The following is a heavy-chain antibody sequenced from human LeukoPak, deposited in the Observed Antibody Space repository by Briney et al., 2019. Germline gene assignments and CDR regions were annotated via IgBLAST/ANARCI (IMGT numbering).Heavy chain of an antibody. CDR1: GGSFSGYY. V-gene: IGHV4-34*01. J-gene: IGHJ4*02. D-gene: IGHD3-22*01. CDR2: INHSGST. CDR3: ARTLYYYDSSGYYRMNPKNYYFDY. Sequence: SETLSLTCAVYGGSFSGYYWSWIRQPPGKGLEWIGEINHSGSTNYNPSLKSRVTISVDTSKNQFSLKLSSVTAADTAVYYCARTLYYYDSSGYYRMNPKNYYFDYWGQGTLVTVSS.